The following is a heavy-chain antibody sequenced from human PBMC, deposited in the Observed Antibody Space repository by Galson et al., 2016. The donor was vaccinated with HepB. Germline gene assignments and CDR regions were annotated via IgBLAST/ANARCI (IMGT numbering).Heavy chain of an antibody. V-gene: IGHV1-18*04. D-gene: IGHD5-24*01. Sequence: SVKVSCKASGYSFSTYGISWVRQAPGQGLEWLGWISGYNGITKYAQKVQARVTLTTDTSTNTAYMELRSLKSDDTAVYYCVRAPGGNSDGYGYFDYWGQGTLVTVSS. J-gene: IGHJ4*02. CDR2: ISGYNGIT. CDR3: VRAPGGNSDGYGYFDY. CDR1: GYSFSTYG.